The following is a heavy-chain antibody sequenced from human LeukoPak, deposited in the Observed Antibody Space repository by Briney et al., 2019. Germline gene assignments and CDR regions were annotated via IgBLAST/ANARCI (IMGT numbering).Heavy chain of an antibody. CDR1: GFPFSSYW. V-gene: IGHV3-74*01. CDR2: INGDGTTT. Sequence: PGGSLRLSCATSGFPFSSYWMLWVRQAPGKGLEWVSRINGDGTTTTYADSVKGRFTISRDNTENILYLQMDSLRAEDTAISYCSRSQFDYWGQGVLVTVSS. CDR3: SRSQFDY. J-gene: IGHJ4*02.